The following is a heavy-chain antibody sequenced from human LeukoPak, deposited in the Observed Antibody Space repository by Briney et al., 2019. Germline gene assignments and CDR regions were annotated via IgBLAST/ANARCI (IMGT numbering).Heavy chain of an antibody. D-gene: IGHD3-10*01. J-gene: IGHJ4*02. CDR2: INAGNGNT. Sequence: ASVKASCKASGYTFTSYAMHWVRQAPGQRLEWMGWINAGNGNTKYSQKFQGRVTITRDTSASTAYMELSSLRSEDTAVYYCARDYYGSGLMTTLFDYWGQGTLVTVSS. V-gene: IGHV1-3*01. CDR3: ARDYYGSGLMTTLFDY. CDR1: GYTFTSYA.